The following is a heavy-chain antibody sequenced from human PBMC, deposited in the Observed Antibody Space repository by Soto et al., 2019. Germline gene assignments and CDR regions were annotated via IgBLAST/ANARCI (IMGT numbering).Heavy chain of an antibody. V-gene: IGHV1-69*06. CDR3: ATARQDGITLSYYFDS. J-gene: IGHJ4*02. Sequence: TSVKVSCKASGGAFTNPAINWVRQAPGQGFQWMGGIIPIFGTSNSAQKFQDRLTISADTSTGTAYLDLRSLQSEDTAIYYCATARQDGITLSYYFDSWGPGILVTLSS. CDR2: IIPIFGTS. CDR1: GGAFTNPA. D-gene: IGHD6-6*01.